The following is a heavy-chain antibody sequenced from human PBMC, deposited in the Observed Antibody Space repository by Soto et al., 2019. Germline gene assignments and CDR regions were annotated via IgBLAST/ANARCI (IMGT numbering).Heavy chain of an antibody. CDR3: TKDIEWIGIHLNHAFDV. D-gene: IGHD3-3*01. J-gene: IGHJ3*01. CDR1: GFTFDDYA. Sequence: EMQLVESGGGLVQPGRSLRLSFAASGFTFDDYAMHWVRQPPGKGLEWVAAISWNSGIIEYADSVKGRFTISRDSAKNSLFLKMNSLKPEDTALYYCTKDIEWIGIHLNHAFDVWGQGTMVSVSS. V-gene: IGHV3-9*01. CDR2: ISWNSGII.